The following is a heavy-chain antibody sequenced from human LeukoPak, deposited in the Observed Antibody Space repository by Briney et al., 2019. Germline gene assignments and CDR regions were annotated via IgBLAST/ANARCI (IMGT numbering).Heavy chain of an antibody. Sequence: GGSLRLSCVASGFTFSRYGMHWVRQAPGKGLEWVAVILLDGSKEFYTDSVKGRFAISRDNSKNMLYLQMNSLRAEDTAVYYCAREPLRLRYSSGWMGDAFDIWGQGTMVTVSS. V-gene: IGHV3-33*01. J-gene: IGHJ3*02. CDR3: AREPLRLRYSSGWMGDAFDI. CDR2: ILLDGSKE. CDR1: GFTFSRYG. D-gene: IGHD6-19*01.